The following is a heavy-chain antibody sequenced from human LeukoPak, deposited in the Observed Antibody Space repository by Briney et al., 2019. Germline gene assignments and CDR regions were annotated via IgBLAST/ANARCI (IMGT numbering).Heavy chain of an antibody. CDR1: GFTFSSYA. J-gene: IGHJ4*02. CDR2: ISGSGGST. D-gene: IGHD1-26*01. V-gene: IGHV3-23*01. CDR3: TREDGLVGTNSAFDF. Sequence: PGGSLRLSCAASGFTFSSYAMSWVRQAPGKGLEWVSAISGSGGSTYYADSVKGRFTISRDNSKNTLYLQMNSLRAEDTALYYCTREDGLVGTNSAFDFWGQGILVTVSS.